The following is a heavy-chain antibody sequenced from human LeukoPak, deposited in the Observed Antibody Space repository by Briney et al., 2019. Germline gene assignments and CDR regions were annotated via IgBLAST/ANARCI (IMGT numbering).Heavy chain of an antibody. CDR3: AREGPKVLRYFDWLKYGMDV. J-gene: IGHJ6*02. V-gene: IGHV1-2*02. Sequence: ASVKVSCKASGYTFTGYYMHWVRQAPGQGLEWMGWINPNSGGTNYAQKFQGRVTMTRDTSISTAYMELSRLRSDDTAVYYCAREGPKVLRYFDWLKYGMDVWGQGTTVTVSS. CDR2: INPNSGGT. CDR1: GYTFTGYY. D-gene: IGHD3-9*01.